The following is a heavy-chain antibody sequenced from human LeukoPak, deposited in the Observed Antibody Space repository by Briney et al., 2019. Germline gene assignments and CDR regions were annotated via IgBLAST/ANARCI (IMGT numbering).Heavy chain of an antibody. V-gene: IGHV3-30-3*01. CDR2: ISYDGSNK. CDR1: GFTFSSYA. D-gene: IGHD4-17*01. Sequence: GGSLRLSCAASGFTFSSYAMHWVRQAPGKGLVWVAVISYDGSNKYYADSVKGRFTISRDNSKNTLYLQMNSLRAEDTAVYYCAREGPGDSALSDYWGQGTLVTVSS. CDR3: AREGPGDSALSDY. J-gene: IGHJ4*02.